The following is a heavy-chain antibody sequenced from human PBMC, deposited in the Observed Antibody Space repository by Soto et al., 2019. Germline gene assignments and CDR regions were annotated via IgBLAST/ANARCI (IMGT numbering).Heavy chain of an antibody. V-gene: IGHV1-69*01. J-gene: IGHJ6*02. D-gene: IGHD3-16*02. CDR2: IIPSFGTP. CDR1: GGTFSSYA. CDR3: ARVVTYYYYGMDV. Sequence: QVQLVQSGAEVKKPGSSVKVSCKASGGTFSSYAISWVRQAPGQGLEWMGGIIPSFGTPNYAQKFQGRVTITADDSTSTGYMELSSLRSEDTAVYYCARVVTYYYYGMDVWGQGTTVTVSS.